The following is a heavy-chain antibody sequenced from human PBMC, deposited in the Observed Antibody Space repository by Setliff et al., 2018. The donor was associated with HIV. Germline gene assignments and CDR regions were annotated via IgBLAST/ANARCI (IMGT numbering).Heavy chain of an antibody. D-gene: IGHD3-10*01. J-gene: IGHJ5*02. Sequence: SETLSLTCTVSGGSISSYYWSWIRQPPGKGLEWIGYIYTSGSTNYNPSLQSRVTMSIDTSKNQFSLRLTSVTAADTAVYYCARRIDGSGSFPDKNWFDTWGQGSLVTVSS. CDR3: ARRIDGSGSFPDKNWFDT. CDR2: IYTSGST. V-gene: IGHV4-4*09. CDR1: GGSISSYY.